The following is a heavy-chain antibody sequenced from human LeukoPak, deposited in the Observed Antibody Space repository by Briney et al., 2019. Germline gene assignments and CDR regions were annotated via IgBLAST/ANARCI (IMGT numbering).Heavy chain of an antibody. CDR1: GFTFSRFW. CDR3: ARDSDAGFDY. J-gene: IGHJ4*02. V-gene: IGHV3-74*01. CDR2: ASSDGSST. Sequence: GGSLRLPCAASGFTFSRFWMHWVRHAPGKGLEWVSRASSDGSSTVYADSVKGRFTISRDNAKKTLYLQMNSLRVEDTAIYYCARDSDAGFDYWGRGTLVTVSS.